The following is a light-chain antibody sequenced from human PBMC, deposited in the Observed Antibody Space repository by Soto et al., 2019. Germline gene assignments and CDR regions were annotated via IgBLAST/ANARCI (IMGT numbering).Light chain of an antibody. CDR3: SSYTSSNTLV. J-gene: IGLJ2*01. CDR2: EVS. CDR1: SSDVGAYNY. V-gene: IGLV2-14*01. Sequence: QSVLTQPASVSGSPGQSITISCTGTSSDVGAYNYVSWYQQHPGKAPKLMIFEVSDRPSGVSNRFSGSKSGNPASLTISGLQAEDEADYYCSSYTSSNTLVFGGGTKVTVL.